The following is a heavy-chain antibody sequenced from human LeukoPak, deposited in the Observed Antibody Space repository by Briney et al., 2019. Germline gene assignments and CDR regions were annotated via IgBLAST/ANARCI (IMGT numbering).Heavy chain of an antibody. CDR3: ARDLNGGIDY. J-gene: IGHJ4*02. CDR1: GFTFHHYT. Sequence: GGSLRLSCEASGFTFHHYTMHWVRQAPGKGLEWVSLISWDGVSTSHADSVKGRFTISRDNSKNSLYLQMNSLRPEDTALYYCARDLNGGIDYWGQGTLVTVSS. V-gene: IGHV3-43*01. D-gene: IGHD2-8*01. CDR2: ISWDGVST.